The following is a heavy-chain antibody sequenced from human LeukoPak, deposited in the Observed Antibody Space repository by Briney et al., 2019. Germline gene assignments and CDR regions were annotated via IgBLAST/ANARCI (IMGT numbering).Heavy chain of an antibody. V-gene: IGHV5-51*01. J-gene: IGHJ3*02. Sequence: GASLKISCKGSGYSFTNYRIGWVRQMPGKGLEWMGIIYPADSDTTYSPSFQGQVTISADKSISTAYLQWSSLKASDTAMYYCARRGRYCSGGTCYFDAEAFDIWGQGTMVTVSS. CDR3: ARRGRYCSGGTCYFDAEAFDI. D-gene: IGHD2-15*01. CDR1: GYSFTNYR. CDR2: IYPADSDT.